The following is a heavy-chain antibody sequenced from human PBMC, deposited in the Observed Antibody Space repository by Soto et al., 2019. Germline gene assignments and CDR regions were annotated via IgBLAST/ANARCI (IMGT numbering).Heavy chain of an antibody. J-gene: IGHJ4*02. Sequence: QVQLVGSGGGVVQPGTSLRLSCAASGFTFSIYAMHWVRQAPEKGLEWVAVISSAGTNKNHADSVRGRFSISRDNSNNMLHLQMDNMRVDDTVVYYCVRSNSEAGWGQFDYWGQGTLVTVSS. CDR2: ISSAGTNK. D-gene: IGHD3-16*01. CDR3: VRSNSEAGWGQFDY. CDR1: GFTFSIYA. V-gene: IGHV3-30-3*01.